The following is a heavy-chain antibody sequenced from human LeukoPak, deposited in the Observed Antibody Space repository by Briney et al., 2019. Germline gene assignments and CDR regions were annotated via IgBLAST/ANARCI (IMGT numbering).Heavy chain of an antibody. Sequence: QPGGPLLLSCAASGFIISDYYMTWVRQAPGKGLEWVSTIERGTSTLYAGSVKGRFTISRDNTKNTLYLQMNSLRAEDTAVYYCGRGGYDFDAWGPGTTVSVFS. V-gene: IGHV3-66*01. CDR2: IERGTST. D-gene: IGHD3/OR15-3a*01. CDR3: GRGGYDFDA. J-gene: IGHJ6*02. CDR1: GFIISDYY.